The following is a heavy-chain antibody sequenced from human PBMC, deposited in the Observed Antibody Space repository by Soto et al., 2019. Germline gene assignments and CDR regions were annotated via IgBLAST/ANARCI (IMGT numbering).Heavy chain of an antibody. CDR3: VKGSDVARQELYY. CDR2: ISADGSDK. Sequence: QVQLVESGGGVVQPGRSLRLSCAASGFTFSNFGMHWVRQAPGKGLEWVAAISADGSDKYFSGSVKGRFTISRDNSKNTLFLQMNSLRVEDTAVYYCVKGSDVARQELYYWGQGTLVTVSS. V-gene: IGHV3-30*18. CDR1: GFTFSNFG. J-gene: IGHJ4*02. D-gene: IGHD3-3*01.